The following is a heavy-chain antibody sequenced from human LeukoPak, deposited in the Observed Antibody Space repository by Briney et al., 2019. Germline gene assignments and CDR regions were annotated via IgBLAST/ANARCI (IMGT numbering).Heavy chain of an antibody. J-gene: IGHJ4*02. CDR3: ARGYFDY. Sequence: GGSLRLSCAVSRFTLRSYEVSWVRQAPGKGLEWVANIKQDGSEKYYVDSVKGRFTISRDNAKNSLYLQMNSLRAEDTAVYYCARGYFDYWGQGTLVTVSS. V-gene: IGHV3-7*01. CDR1: RFTLRSYE. CDR2: IKQDGSEK.